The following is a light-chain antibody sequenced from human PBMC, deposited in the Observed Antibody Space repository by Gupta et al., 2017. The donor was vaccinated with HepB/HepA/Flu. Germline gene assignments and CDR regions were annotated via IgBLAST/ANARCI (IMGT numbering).Light chain of an antibody. V-gene: IGLV1-44*01. J-gene: IGLJ3*02. CDR1: TSNSGSNT. CDR3: AAWDDSLNGLV. CDR2: TVN. Sequence: QTVLPQPPSASGTPGPRVTMSFSGSTSNSGSNTVNWYQQLPGTAPKLLIYTVNQRPSGDPDRFTGSKSGTSASLAISGLQSADEADYYCAAWDDSLNGLVFGGGTKLTVL.